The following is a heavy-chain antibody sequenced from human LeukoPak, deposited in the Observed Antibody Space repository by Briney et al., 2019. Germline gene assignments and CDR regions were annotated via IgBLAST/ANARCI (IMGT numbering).Heavy chain of an antibody. J-gene: IGHJ6*03. V-gene: IGHV1-18*01. CDR2: ISAYNGNT. CDR3: ARKYSSSWYTWKGYMDV. Sequence: ASVKVSCKASGYTFTSYGISGVRQAPGQGLEWMGWISAYNGNTNYAQKLQGRVTMTTDTSTITAYMELRSLRSDDTAVYYCARKYSSSWYTWKGYMDVWGKGTTVTVSS. D-gene: IGHD6-13*01. CDR1: GYTFTSYG.